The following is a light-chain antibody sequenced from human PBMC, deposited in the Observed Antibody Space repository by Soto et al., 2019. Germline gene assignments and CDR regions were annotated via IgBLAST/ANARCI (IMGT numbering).Light chain of an antibody. CDR1: SSDVGGYNY. CDR2: DVS. V-gene: IGLV2-14*01. CDR3: SSYTSSSTLLYV. Sequence: QSALTQPASVSGSPGQSITISCTGTSSDVGGYNYVSWYQQHPGKAPKLMIYDVSNRPSGVSNRFSGSKSGNTASRTISGLQADDEADYYCSSYTSSSTLLYVFGTGTKLTVL. J-gene: IGLJ1*01.